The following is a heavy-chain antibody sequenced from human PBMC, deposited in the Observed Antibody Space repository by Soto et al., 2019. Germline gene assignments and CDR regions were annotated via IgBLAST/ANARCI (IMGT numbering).Heavy chain of an antibody. J-gene: IGHJ4*02. CDR2: ISYDGSNK. D-gene: IGHD2-21*02. Sequence: GGSLRLSCAASGFTFSRYGMHWVRQTPGKGLEWVAVISYDGSNKYYADSVKGRFTISRDNSKNTLYLQMNSLRAEDTAVYYCAKDKFQYCGGDCFYFDYWGQGTLVTVSS. V-gene: IGHV3-30*18. CDR3: AKDKFQYCGGDCFYFDY. CDR1: GFTFSRYG.